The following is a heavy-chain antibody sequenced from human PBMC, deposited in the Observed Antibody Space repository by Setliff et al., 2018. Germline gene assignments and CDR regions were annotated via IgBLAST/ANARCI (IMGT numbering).Heavy chain of an antibody. CDR3: ARDREGDGNYYMDV. CDR2: MNSDGSTK. Sequence: VGSLRLSCEASGFTFRSYWMHWVRQAPGEGLVWVSRMNSDGSTKNYADSVKGRFTISRDNTKNTVYLQMNSLRAEDTAVYYCARDREGDGNYYMDVWGKGTTVTVSS. V-gene: IGHV3-74*01. CDR1: GFTFRSYW. D-gene: IGHD1-1*01. J-gene: IGHJ6*03.